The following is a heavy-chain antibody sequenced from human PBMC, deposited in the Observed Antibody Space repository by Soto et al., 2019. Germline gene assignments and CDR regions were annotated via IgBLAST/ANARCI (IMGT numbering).Heavy chain of an antibody. Sequence: EVQLVESGGGLVKPGGSLRLSCAALGFTFNNAWMSWVRQAPGKGLQWVGRIKSKTDGGTTDYAAPVNGRFTISRDDSKNTLYLQMNSLKTADTAVYYCTTIANIAAAGSFDYWGQGTLVTVSS. D-gene: IGHD6-13*01. J-gene: IGHJ4*02. CDR3: TTIANIAAAGSFDY. V-gene: IGHV3-15*01. CDR1: GFTFNNAW. CDR2: IKSKTDGGTT.